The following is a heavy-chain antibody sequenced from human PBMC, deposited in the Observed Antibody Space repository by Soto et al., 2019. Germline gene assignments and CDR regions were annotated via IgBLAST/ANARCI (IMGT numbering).Heavy chain of an antibody. D-gene: IGHD6-19*01. V-gene: IGHV3-48*02. CDR3: ARVDSSGWYSWFDP. Sequence: PGWSLRLSCAASGFTFSSYSMNWVRQAPGKWLEWVSYISSSSSTIYYADSVKGRFTISRDNAKNSLYLQMNSLRDEDTAVYYCARVDSSGWYSWFDPWGQGTLVTVSS. J-gene: IGHJ5*02. CDR1: GFTFSSYS. CDR2: ISSSSSTI.